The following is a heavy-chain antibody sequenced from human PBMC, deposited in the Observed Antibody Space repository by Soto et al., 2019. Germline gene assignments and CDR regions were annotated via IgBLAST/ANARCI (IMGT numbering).Heavy chain of an antibody. D-gene: IGHD3-22*01. CDR2: ISGSGGST. CDR1: GFTFSSYA. CDR3: AKDFYDSSGYRAPYFDY. J-gene: IGHJ4*02. V-gene: IGHV3-23*01. Sequence: GGSLRLSCAASGFTFSSYAMSWVRQAPGKGLEWVSAISGSGGSTYYADSVKGRFTISRDNSKNTLYLQMNSLRAEDTAVYYCAKDFYDSSGYRAPYFDYWGQGTLVTVSS.